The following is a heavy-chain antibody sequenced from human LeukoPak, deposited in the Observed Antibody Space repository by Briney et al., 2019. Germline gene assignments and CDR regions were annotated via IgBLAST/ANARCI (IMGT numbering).Heavy chain of an antibody. CDR2: IYYSGST. J-gene: IGHJ4*02. CDR3: ARQHSSGYYYFDN. D-gene: IGHD3-22*01. Sequence: SETLSLTCTVSGGSISSYYWIWIRQPPGKGLEWIGYIYYSGSTKYNPSLKSRVTISVDTSKNQFSLKLSSVTADTAVYYCARQHSSGYYYFDNWGQGTLVTVSS. V-gene: IGHV4-59*08. CDR1: GGSISSYY.